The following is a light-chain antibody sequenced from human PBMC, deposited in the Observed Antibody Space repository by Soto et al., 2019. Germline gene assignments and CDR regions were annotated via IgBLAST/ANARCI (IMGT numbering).Light chain of an antibody. Sequence: QSVLTQPASVSGSPGQSITISCTGTSSDVGGYNYVSWYQQHLGKAPKLMIYDVSNRPSGVSNRFSGSKSGNTASLTISGLQAEDGADYYCSSYTSSSTLVFGTGSEVTVL. CDR1: SSDVGGYNY. V-gene: IGLV2-14*01. CDR3: SSYTSSSTLV. J-gene: IGLJ1*01. CDR2: DVS.